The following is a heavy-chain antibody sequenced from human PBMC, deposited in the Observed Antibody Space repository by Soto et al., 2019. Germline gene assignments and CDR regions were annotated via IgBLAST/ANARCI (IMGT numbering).Heavy chain of an antibody. CDR3: ARHYSMVRGVIMSASFDP. CDR2: ISGSGGST. Sequence: GGSLRLSCAASGFTFSSYAMSWVRQAPGKGLEWVSAISGSGGSTYYADSVKGRFTISRDNSKNTLYLQMNSLRAEDTAVYYCARHYSMVRGVIMSASFDPWGQGTLVTVSS. V-gene: IGHV3-23*01. J-gene: IGHJ5*02. CDR1: GFTFSSYA. D-gene: IGHD3-10*01.